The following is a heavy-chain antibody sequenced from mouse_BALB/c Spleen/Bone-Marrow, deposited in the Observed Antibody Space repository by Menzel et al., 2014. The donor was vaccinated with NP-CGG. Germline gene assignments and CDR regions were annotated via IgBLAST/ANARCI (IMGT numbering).Heavy chain of an antibody. V-gene: IGHV1-80*01. CDR1: GYVFSSYW. D-gene: IGHD2-10*02. CDR2: IYPGDGDT. CDR3: ARKYGDY. Sequence: LVESGAELVRPGSSVKISCKASGYVFSSYWMNWVKQRPGQGLEWIGQIYPGDGDTNYNGKFKGKATLTADKSSSTAYVQLSSLTSEDSAVYFCARKYGDYWGQGTTLTVSS. J-gene: IGHJ2*01.